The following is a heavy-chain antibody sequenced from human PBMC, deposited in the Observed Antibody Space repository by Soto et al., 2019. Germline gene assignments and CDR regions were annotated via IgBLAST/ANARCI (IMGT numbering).Heavy chain of an antibody. D-gene: IGHD6-19*01. CDR2: IIPIFGTA. Sequence: ASVKVSCKASGGTFSSYAISWVRQAPGQGLEWMGGIIPIFGTANYAQKFQGRVTITADESTSTAYMELSSLRSEDTAVYYCARDRSIAVAGDFAYWGQGTLVTVSS. CDR1: GGTFSSYA. J-gene: IGHJ4*02. CDR3: ARDRSIAVAGDFAY. V-gene: IGHV1-69*13.